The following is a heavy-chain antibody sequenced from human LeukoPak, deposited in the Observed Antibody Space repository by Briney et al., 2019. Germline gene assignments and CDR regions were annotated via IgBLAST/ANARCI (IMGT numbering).Heavy chain of an antibody. D-gene: IGHD6-19*01. V-gene: IGHV4-59*08. CDR2: IYYSGST. CDR1: GGSFSGYY. Sequence: SETPSLTCAGYGGSFSGYYWSWVRQPPGKGLEGIGYIYYSGSTNYNPSLKSRVTISVDTSKNQFSLMLSSVTAADTAVYYCARAVAGSLYYFDYWGQGTLVTVSS. CDR3: ARAVAGSLYYFDY. J-gene: IGHJ4*02.